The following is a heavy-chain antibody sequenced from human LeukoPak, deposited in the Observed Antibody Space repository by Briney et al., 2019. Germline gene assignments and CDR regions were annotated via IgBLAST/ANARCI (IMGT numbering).Heavy chain of an antibody. Sequence: GGSLRLSCAASGFSFSNFGMHWVRQPPGKGLEWVAVLSYVEHTAYAESVKGRFSISRDVSESTLYLQMDSLRVEDTAVYYCARLNRPGHEYGDYEYCDSWGQGTLVTVSS. CDR3: ARLNRPGHEYGDYEYCDS. V-gene: IGHV3-30*03. CDR2: LSYVEHT. J-gene: IGHJ4*02. CDR1: GFSFSNFG. D-gene: IGHD4-17*01.